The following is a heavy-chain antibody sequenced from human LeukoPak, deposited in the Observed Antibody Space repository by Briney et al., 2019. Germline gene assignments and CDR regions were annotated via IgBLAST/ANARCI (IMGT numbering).Heavy chain of an antibody. Sequence: ASVKVSRKVSGYTLTELSMHWVRQAPGKGLEWMGGFDPEDGETIYAQKFQGRVTMTEDTSTDTAYMELSSLRSEDTAVYYCASLRGPDIVATIAPYYFDYWGQGTLVTVSS. V-gene: IGHV1-24*01. CDR1: GYTLTELS. CDR2: FDPEDGET. D-gene: IGHD5-12*01. CDR3: ASLRGPDIVATIAPYYFDY. J-gene: IGHJ4*02.